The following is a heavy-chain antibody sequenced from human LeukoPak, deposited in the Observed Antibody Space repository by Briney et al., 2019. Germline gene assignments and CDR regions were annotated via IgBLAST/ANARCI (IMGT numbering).Heavy chain of an antibody. CDR2: IYHSGST. CDR3: ARRDTDSGYDNYYFDY. V-gene: IGHV4-30-2*01. CDR1: GGSISSGGYS. D-gene: IGHD5-12*01. J-gene: IGHJ4*02. Sequence: PSETLSLTCAVSGGSISSGGYSWSWIRQPPGKGLEWIGYIYHSGSTYYNPSLKSRVTISVDRSKDQFSLKLSSVTAADTAVYYCARRDTDSGYDNYYFDYWGQGTLVTVSS.